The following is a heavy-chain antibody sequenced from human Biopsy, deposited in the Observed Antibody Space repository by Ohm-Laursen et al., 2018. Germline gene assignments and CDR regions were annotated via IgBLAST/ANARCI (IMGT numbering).Heavy chain of an antibody. D-gene: IGHD2/OR15-2a*01. V-gene: IGHV1-8*01. Sequence: ASVKVSCNASGYTFTTYDINWVRQATGQGLEWMGWMNPNTGNTGFAQKFQGRITMTRNTSISTAYMELRSLRSDDTAVYYCARGGGFLPSEYFHHWGQGTLVTVSS. J-gene: IGHJ1*01. CDR3: ARGGGFLPSEYFHH. CDR1: GYTFTTYD. CDR2: MNPNTGNT.